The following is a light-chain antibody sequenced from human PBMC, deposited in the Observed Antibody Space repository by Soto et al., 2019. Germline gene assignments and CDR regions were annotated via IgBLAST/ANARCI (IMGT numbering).Light chain of an antibody. CDR1: SSNIGSRA. J-gene: IGLJ1*01. CDR3: AAWDDSLNGRV. CDR2: SND. V-gene: IGLV1-44*01. Sequence: SVLTQPPSASGTPGQRVTISCSGSSSNIGSRAVNWYHQLPGTAPKLLIYSNDQRPSGVPDRFSGSKSGTSASLAISGLQSEDEADYYCAAWDDSLNGRVFGTGTKVTVL.